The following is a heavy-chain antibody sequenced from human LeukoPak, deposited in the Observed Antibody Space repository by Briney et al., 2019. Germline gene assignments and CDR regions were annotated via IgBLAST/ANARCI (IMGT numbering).Heavy chain of an antibody. CDR3: AKSLYHYDILTGYRDY. CDR1: GLTFSSYG. D-gene: IGHD3-9*01. Sequence: GGSLRLSCAASGLTFSSYGMHWVRQAPGKGLEWVAVISYDGSNKYYADSVKGRFTISRDNTKNTLYLQMNSLRAEDTAVYYCAKSLYHYDILTGYRDYWGQGTLVTVSS. J-gene: IGHJ4*02. V-gene: IGHV3-30*18. CDR2: ISYDGSNK.